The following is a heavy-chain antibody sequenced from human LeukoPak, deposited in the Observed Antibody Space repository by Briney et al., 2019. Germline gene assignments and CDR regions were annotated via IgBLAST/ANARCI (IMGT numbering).Heavy chain of an antibody. Sequence: ASVKVSCKASGYTFTSYDINGVRQATGQGLEWMGWMNPNSGNTGYAQKFQGRVTMTRNTSISTAYMELSSLRSEDTAVYYCARWVSSGWYYYYGMDVWGQGTTVTVSS. V-gene: IGHV1-8*01. D-gene: IGHD6-19*01. J-gene: IGHJ6*02. CDR3: ARWVSSGWYYYYGMDV. CDR2: MNPNSGNT. CDR1: GYTFTSYD.